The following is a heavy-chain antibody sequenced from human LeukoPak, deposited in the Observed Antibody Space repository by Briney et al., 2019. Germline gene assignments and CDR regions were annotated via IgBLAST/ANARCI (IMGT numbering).Heavy chain of an antibody. V-gene: IGHV4-39*01. D-gene: IGHD6-19*01. CDR3: ARRSSSGWTFDY. CDR2: IYYSGST. J-gene: IGHJ4*02. CDR1: GGSIGSSNYY. Sequence: KPSETLSLTCTVSGGSIGSSNYYWGWIRQPPGKGLEWIASIYYSGSTYYNPSLKSRVTISVDTSKNQFSLKLSSVTAAGTAVYYCARRSSSGWTFDYWGQGTLVTVSS.